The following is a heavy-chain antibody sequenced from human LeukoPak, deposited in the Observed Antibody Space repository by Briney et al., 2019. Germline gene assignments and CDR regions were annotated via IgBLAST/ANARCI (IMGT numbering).Heavy chain of an antibody. V-gene: IGHV1-69*13. CDR1: GGTFSSYA. J-gene: IGHJ3*02. CDR2: LIPIFGTA. D-gene: IGHD2-2*01. Sequence: SVKVSCKASGGTFSSYAISWVRQAPGQGLEWMGGLIPIFGTANYAQKFQGRVTITADESTSTAYMELSSLRSEDTAVYYCARSLIYCSSTSCTDAFDIWGQGTKVTVSS. CDR3: ARSLIYCSSTSCTDAFDI.